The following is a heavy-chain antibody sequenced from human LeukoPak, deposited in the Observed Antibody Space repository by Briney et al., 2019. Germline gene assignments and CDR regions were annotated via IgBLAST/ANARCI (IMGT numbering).Heavy chain of an antibody. V-gene: IGHV3-74*01. CDR3: ARDFDMGITPGDDFDF. CDR1: GFSFSKYW. J-gene: IGHJ4*02. Sequence: GGSLRLSCAASGFSFSKYWMHWVRQTPGEGLVWVSRIKEDGTYTSYADSVEGRFTISRDNASNTVFLQMNSLRAEDTAVYYCARDFDMGITPGDDFDFWGQGTLVTVSS. D-gene: IGHD3-9*01. CDR2: IKEDGTYT.